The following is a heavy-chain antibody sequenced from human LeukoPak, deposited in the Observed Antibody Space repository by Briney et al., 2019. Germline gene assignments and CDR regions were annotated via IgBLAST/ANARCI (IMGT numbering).Heavy chain of an antibody. CDR1: GGSISSGGYS. CDR3: ASYRGSGYYQYFDY. CDR2: IYHSGST. V-gene: IGHV4-30-2*01. D-gene: IGHD3-3*01. J-gene: IGHJ4*02. Sequence: SETLSLTCAVSGGSISSGGYSWSWTRQPPGKGLEWIGYIYHSGSTYYNPSLKSRVTISVDRSKNQFSLKLSSVTAADTAVYYCASYRGSGYYQYFDYWGQGTLVTVSS.